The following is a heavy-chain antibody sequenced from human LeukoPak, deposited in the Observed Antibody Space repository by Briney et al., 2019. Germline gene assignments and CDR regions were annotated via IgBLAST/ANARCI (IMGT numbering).Heavy chain of an antibody. CDR2: ISAYNGNT. D-gene: IGHD2-2*01. CDR3: ARDVPMCSSTSCYREAWFDP. J-gene: IGHJ5*02. V-gene: IGHV1-18*01. CDR1: GYTFTSYG. Sequence: ASVKVSCKASGYTFTSYGISWVRQAPGQGLEWMGWISAYNGNTNYAQKLQGRVTMTTDTSTSTAYMELRSLRSDDTAVYYCARDVPMCSSTSCYREAWFDPWGQGTLVTVSS.